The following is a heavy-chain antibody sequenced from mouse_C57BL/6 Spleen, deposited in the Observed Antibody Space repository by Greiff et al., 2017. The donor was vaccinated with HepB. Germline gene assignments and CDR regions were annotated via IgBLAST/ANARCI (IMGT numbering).Heavy chain of an antibody. CDR1: GYTFTSYW. J-gene: IGHJ3*01. V-gene: IGHV1-53*01. CDR3: ARPYYGSSYWFAY. Sequence: VQLQQSGTELVKPGASVKLSCKASGYTFTSYWMHWVKQRPGQGLEWIGNINPSNGGTNYNEKFKSKATLTVDKSSSTAYMQLSSLTSEDSAVYYCARPYYGSSYWFAYWGQGTLVTVSA. CDR2: INPSNGGT. D-gene: IGHD1-1*01.